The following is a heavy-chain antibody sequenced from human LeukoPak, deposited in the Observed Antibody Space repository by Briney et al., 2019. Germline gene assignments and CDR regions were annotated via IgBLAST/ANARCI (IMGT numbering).Heavy chain of an antibody. CDR1: GGSISSYY. CDR3: ARARYGSGSYHYMDV. CDR2: INHSGST. Sequence: SETLSLTCTVSGGSISSYYWSWVRQPPGKGLEWIGEINHSGSTNYNPSLKSRVTISVDTSKNQFSLKLSSVTAADTAVYYCARARYGSGSYHYMDVWGKGTTVTISS. D-gene: IGHD3-10*01. V-gene: IGHV4-34*01. J-gene: IGHJ6*03.